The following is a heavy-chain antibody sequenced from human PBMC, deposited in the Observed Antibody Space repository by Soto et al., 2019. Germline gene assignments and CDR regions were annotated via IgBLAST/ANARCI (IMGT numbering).Heavy chain of an antibody. Sequence: QVQLVQSGAEVKEPGASVRVSCKASGYTFINFDISWVRHAAGQGLEWLGWMNPGSGKTGYASKFQGRDAMTRDASKDTSHLELSSLTSDDTAVYYCARMASAGTLNWFDPWGQGNLVTVAS. CDR2: MNPGSGKT. V-gene: IGHV1-8*02. CDR1: GYTFINFD. CDR3: ARMASAGTLNWFDP. D-gene: IGHD6-13*01. J-gene: IGHJ5*02.